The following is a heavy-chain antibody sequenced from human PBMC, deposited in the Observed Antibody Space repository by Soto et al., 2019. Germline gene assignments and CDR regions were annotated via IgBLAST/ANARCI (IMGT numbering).Heavy chain of an antibody. CDR1: GFSVSSNS. D-gene: IGHD1-26*01. J-gene: IGHJ5*02. CDR3: ARHRHPRGTVGATSPLDP. V-gene: IGHV3-53*01. CDR2: HYSGGST. Sequence: GGSLRLSCALSGFSVSSNSLSWVRQAPGKGLEWVSVHYSGGSTYYADSVQGRFTISRDKSNNTLYLQMRRVRAEDTAVYFCARHRHPRGTVGATSPLDPWGQGTLVTVSS.